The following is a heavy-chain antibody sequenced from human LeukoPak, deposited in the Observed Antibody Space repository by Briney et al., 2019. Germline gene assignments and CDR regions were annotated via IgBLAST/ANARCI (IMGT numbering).Heavy chain of an antibody. D-gene: IGHD3-22*01. CDR1: GFTFSSYA. V-gene: IGHV3-23*01. J-gene: IGHJ4*02. Sequence: GGSLGLSCAASGFTFSSYAMSWVRQAPGKGLEWVSGISGGGGSTYYADSVRGRFTISRDNSKNTLYLQINSLRAEDTAVYYCAKDLIVVVITGWGFDYWGQGTLVTVSS. CDR2: ISGGGGST. CDR3: AKDLIVVVITGWGFDY.